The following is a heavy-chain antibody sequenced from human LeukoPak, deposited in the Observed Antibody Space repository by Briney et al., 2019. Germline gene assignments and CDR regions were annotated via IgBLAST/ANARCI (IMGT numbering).Heavy chain of an antibody. J-gene: IGHJ4*02. V-gene: IGHV4-59*12. CDR2: IYYSGST. CDR3: ARDKDTTMSDY. Sequence: PSETLSLTCTVSGGSISSYYWSWIRQPPGKGLEWIGCIYYSGSTNYNPSLKSRVTISVDTSKNQFSLQLNSVTPEDTAVYYCARDKDTTMSDYWGQGTLVTVSS. D-gene: IGHD5-18*01. CDR1: GGSISSYY.